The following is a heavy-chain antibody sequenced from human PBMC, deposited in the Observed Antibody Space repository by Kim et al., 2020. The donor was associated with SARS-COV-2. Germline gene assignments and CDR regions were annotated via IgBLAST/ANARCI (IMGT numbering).Heavy chain of an antibody. CDR1: GGSISSGGYY. CDR2: IYYSGST. CDR3: ARGSPLYGAPIDY. Sequence: SETLSLTCTVSGGSISSGGYYWSWIRKHPGKGLEWIGYIYYSGSTYYKPSLKSRVSISLDTSKNQFSLKLSSVTAADTAVYYCARGSPLYGAPIDYWGQGTLVTVSS. V-gene: IGHV4-31*03. D-gene: IGHD2-8*01. J-gene: IGHJ4*02.